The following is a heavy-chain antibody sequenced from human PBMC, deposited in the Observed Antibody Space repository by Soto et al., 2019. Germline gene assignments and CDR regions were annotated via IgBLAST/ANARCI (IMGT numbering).Heavy chain of an antibody. CDR2: ISGSGGST. D-gene: IGHD1-26*01. CDR1: GFTFSSYA. V-gene: IGHV3-23*01. Sequence: GGSLRLSCAASGFTFSSYAMSWVRQAPGKGLEWVSAISGSGGSTYYADSVKGRVTMSIDTSENQFSLRLSSVTAADTAMYYCVRDLVVGATPGDYWGQGTLVTVSS. CDR3: VRDLVVGATPGDY. J-gene: IGHJ4*02.